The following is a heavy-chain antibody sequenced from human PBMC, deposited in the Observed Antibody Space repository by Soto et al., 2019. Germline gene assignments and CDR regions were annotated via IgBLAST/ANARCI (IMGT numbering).Heavy chain of an antibody. CDR3: ARHQSVVVVTAARALDI. J-gene: IGHJ3*02. V-gene: IGHV4-39*01. D-gene: IGHD2-15*01. CDR2: IYYNGDT. CDR1: GGSISSNSHY. Sequence: PSETLSLTCSVSGGSISSNSHYWVWIRQPPGKGLECIGSIYYNGDTHYNPSLKSRVTISVDTSKNQFSVKLNSVAAADTAVYYCARHQSVVVVTAARALDIWGQGTMVS.